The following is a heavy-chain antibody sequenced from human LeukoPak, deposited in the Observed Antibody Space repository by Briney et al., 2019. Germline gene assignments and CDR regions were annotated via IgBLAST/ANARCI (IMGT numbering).Heavy chain of an antibody. V-gene: IGHV1-69*10. CDR2: XXXXFGIA. CDR1: GGTFISYA. J-gene: IGHJ5*02. Sequence: AASVKVSCKASGGTFISYAISGVRQAPGQGLEWXXXXXXXFGIANKAQKFQSRVTNTADKSTSTAYMELSSLRSEATAVYYCAGVVWDCTGGSCYSVSWFDPWGQGTLVTVSS. D-gene: IGHD2-15*01. CDR3: AGVVWDCTGGSCYSVSWFDP.